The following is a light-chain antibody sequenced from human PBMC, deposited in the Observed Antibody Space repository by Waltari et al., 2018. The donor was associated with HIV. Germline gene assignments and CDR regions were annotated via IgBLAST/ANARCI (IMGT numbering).Light chain of an antibody. CDR3: VLYMGSGIWV. Sequence: QTVVTQEPSFSVSPGGTVTLTCGLSSGSVSTNYYPSWYQQTPGPAPRTLIYDTNTRSSGVPDRFSGSILGNKAALTITGAQAYDESDYYCVLYMGSGIWVFGGGTKLTVL. V-gene: IGLV8-61*01. CDR2: DTN. J-gene: IGLJ3*02. CDR1: SGSVSTNYY.